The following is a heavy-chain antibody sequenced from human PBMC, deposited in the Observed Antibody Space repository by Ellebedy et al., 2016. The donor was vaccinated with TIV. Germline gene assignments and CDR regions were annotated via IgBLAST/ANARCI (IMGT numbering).Heavy chain of an antibody. J-gene: IGHJ3*02. CDR2: INPNSGGT. V-gene: IGHV1-2*02. CDR1: RYTFTGYY. Sequence: ASVKVSXKASRYTFTGYYMHWVRQAPGQGLEWMGWINPNSGGTNYAQKFQGRVTMTRDTSISTAYMELSRLRSDDTAVYYCARDPPRDAFDIWGQGTMVTVSS. CDR3: ARDPPRDAFDI.